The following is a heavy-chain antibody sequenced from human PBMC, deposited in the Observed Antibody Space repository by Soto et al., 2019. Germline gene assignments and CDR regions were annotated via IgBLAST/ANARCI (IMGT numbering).Heavy chain of an antibody. J-gene: IGHJ4*02. CDR3: AKHTGLSAYSAGDH. V-gene: IGHV3-23*01. D-gene: IGHD3-3*01. Sequence: GGSLRLSCAASGFTFSSYAMGWVRQAPGRGLEWVSTIGNSGGNTYYADEVKGRFTIYRDISRNTLVLQMNGLRAEDTAVYYCAKHTGLSAYSAGDHWGQGT. CDR2: IGNSGGNT. CDR1: GFTFSSYA.